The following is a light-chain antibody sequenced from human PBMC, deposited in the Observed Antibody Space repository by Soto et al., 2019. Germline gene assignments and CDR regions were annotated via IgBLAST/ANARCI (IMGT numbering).Light chain of an antibody. CDR3: LQDFHFPLS. J-gene: IGKJ4*01. Sequence: AIQMTQSPSSLSASVGDRVTITCRASQGIGNDLAWYQQKPGKAPKLLIYAASTLQSGVPSRFSGSGSGTDFTLTISNPQPGDLASYYCLQDFHFPLSFGGGTKVEIK. CDR1: QGIGND. V-gene: IGKV1-6*02. CDR2: AAS.